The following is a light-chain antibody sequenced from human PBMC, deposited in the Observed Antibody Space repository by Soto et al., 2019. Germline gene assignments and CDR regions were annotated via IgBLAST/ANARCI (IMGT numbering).Light chain of an antibody. CDR2: VESDGSH. CDR3: QTWGTGIP. J-gene: IGLJ2*01. Sequence: QLVLTQSPSAAASLGASVKLTCTLSSGHSRYTIAWHQQQPEKGPRYLMKVESDGSHSRGDGVPARFSGSSSGAERYLTISGLQSEDEADYYCQTWGTGIPFGGVTKLTVL. V-gene: IGLV4-69*01. CDR1: SGHSRYT.